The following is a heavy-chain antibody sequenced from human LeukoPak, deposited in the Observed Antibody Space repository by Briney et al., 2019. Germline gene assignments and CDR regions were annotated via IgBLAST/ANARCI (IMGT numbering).Heavy chain of an antibody. Sequence: GGSLRLSCAASGFTFSNDWMSWIRQAPGKGLEWVGRINSKTGGGTTDYAAPVKGRFTISRDDSKNTLYLRMNSLKTEDTAVYYCTADIVVVPTAIGYGMDVWGQGTTVTVSS. CDR3: TADIVVVPTAIGYGMDV. CDR1: GFTFSNDW. V-gene: IGHV3-15*01. J-gene: IGHJ6*02. CDR2: INSKTGGGTT. D-gene: IGHD2-2*01.